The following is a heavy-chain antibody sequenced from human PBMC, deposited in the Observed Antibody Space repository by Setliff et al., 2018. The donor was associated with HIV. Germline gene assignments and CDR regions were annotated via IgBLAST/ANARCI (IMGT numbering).Heavy chain of an antibody. Sequence: SVKVSCKTSGGTFSSYAISWVRQAPGQGLEWMGGIIPMFDAPNYAQKFQGRVTMTRNSSISTAYMELSSLRSEDTAVYYCARAGWELQYMDVWGKGTTVTVSS. CDR2: IIPMFDAP. D-gene: IGHD1-26*01. CDR3: ARAGWELQYMDV. J-gene: IGHJ6*03. CDR1: GGTFSSYA. V-gene: IGHV1-69*05.